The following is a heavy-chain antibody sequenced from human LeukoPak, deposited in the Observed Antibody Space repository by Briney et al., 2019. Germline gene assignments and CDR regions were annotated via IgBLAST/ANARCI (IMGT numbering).Heavy chain of an antibody. D-gene: IGHD6-13*01. J-gene: IGHJ4*02. V-gene: IGHV3-21*01. CDR1: GFTFSSYS. CDR2: ISSSSSYI. CDR3: ARDHPAAGTNFDY. Sequence: GGSLRLSCAASGFTFSSYSMNWVRQAPGKGLEWVSSISSSSSYIYYADSVKGRFAISRDNAKNSLYLQMNSLRAEDTAVYYCARDHPAAGTNFDYWGQGTLVTVSS.